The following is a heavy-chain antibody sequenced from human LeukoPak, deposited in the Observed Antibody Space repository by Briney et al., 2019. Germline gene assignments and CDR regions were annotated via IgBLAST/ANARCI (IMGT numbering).Heavy chain of an antibody. D-gene: IGHD6-6*01. CDR1: GGSISSYY. CDR2: IYYSGST. V-gene: IGHV4-59*12. Sequence: SETLSLTCTVSGGSISSYYWSWIRQPPGKGLEWIGYIYYSGSTNYNPSLKSRVTISIDTPKSQFSLKLTSVTAADTAVYYCARGPYWTITARPMDYWGQGTLVTVSS. CDR3: ARGPYWTITARPMDY. J-gene: IGHJ4*02.